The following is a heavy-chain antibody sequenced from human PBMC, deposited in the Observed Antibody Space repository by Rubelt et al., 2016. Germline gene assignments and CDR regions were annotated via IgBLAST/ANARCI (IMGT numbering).Heavy chain of an antibody. CDR3: ARGGGAVVVPAATYFDY. D-gene: IGHD2-2*01. CDR2: IYSGGST. J-gene: IGHJ4*02. V-gene: IGHV3-53*01. Sequence: WVRQAPGKGLEWVSVIYSGGSTYYADSVKGRFTISRDNSKNTLYPQMNSLRAEDTAVYYCARGGGAVVVPAATYFDYWGQGTLVTVSS.